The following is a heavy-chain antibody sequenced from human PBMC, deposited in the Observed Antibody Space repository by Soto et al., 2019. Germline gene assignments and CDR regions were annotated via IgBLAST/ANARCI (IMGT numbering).Heavy chain of an antibody. D-gene: IGHD2-15*01. CDR3: AKVRPPLSHVVSYGMDA. V-gene: IGHV3-30*18. CDR1: GFTFSSYG. CDR2: ISYDGSNK. J-gene: IGHJ6*02. Sequence: WGSLRLSCAASGFTFSSYGMHWVRQAPGKGLEWVAVISYDGSNKYYADSVKGRFTISRDNSKNTLYLQMNSLRAEDTAVYYCAKVRPPLSHVVSYGMDAWGQGTTVTVSS.